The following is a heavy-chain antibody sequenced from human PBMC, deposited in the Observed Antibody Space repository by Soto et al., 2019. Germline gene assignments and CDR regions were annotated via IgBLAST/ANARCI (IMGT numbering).Heavy chain of an antibody. CDR1: GGSFSGYY. D-gene: IGHD1-1*01. J-gene: IGHJ5*02. V-gene: IGHV4-34*01. CDR2: INHSGST. CDR3: ARGLRRPPILQAGHWFDP. Sequence: QVQLQQWGAGLLKPSETLSLTCAVYGGSFSGYYWSWIRQPPGKGLEWIGEINHSGSTNYNPSLKSRVTISVDTSKNQFSLKLSSVTAADTAVYYCARGLRRPPILQAGHWFDPWGQGTLVTVSS.